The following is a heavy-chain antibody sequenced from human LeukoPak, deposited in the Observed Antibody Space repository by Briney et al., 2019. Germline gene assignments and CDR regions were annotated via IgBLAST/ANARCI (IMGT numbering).Heavy chain of an antibody. D-gene: IGHD1-26*01. CDR3: ASRGSKSGRYDFDY. Sequence: ASVKVSCKASGYTFTSYGISWVRQAPGQGLEWMGWISAYNGNTNYAQKLQGRVTMTTDTSTSTAYMELRSLRSDDTAVYYCASRGSKSGRYDFDYWGQGTLVTVSS. V-gene: IGHV1-18*01. J-gene: IGHJ4*02. CDR1: GYTFTSYG. CDR2: ISAYNGNT.